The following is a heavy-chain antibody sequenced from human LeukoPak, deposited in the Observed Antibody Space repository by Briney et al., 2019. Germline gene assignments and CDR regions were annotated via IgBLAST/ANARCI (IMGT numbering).Heavy chain of an antibody. CDR1: GFTFSSYW. Sequence: PGGSLRLSCAASGFTFSSYWMHWVRQAPGKGLVWVSRINSDGSSTSYADSVKGRFTISRDNAKNTLYLQMNSLRAEDTAVYYCAREVYYYGMDVWGQGTTVTVSS. CDR3: AREVYYYGMDV. V-gene: IGHV3-74*01. CDR2: INSDGSST. J-gene: IGHJ6*02.